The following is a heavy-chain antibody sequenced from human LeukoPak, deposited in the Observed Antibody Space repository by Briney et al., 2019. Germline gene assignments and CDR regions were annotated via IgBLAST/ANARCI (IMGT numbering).Heavy chain of an antibody. D-gene: IGHD2-2*01. CDR1: GGSFSGYY. CDR2: INHSGST. Sequence: SETLSLTCAVYGGSFSGYYWSWIRQPPGKGLEWIGEINHSGSTYYNPSLKGRVTISVDTSKNQFSLKLSSVTAADTAVYYCARIPLYCSSTSCSSFHFDYWGQGTLVTVSP. J-gene: IGHJ4*02. CDR3: ARIPLYCSSTSCSSFHFDY. V-gene: IGHV4-34*01.